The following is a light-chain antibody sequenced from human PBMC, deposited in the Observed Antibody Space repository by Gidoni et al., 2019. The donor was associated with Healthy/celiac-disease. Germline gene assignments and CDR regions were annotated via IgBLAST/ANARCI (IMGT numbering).Light chain of an antibody. J-gene: IGKJ2*01. CDR2: LGS. CDR1: QSLLHSNGYNY. CDR3: MQALQTPYT. V-gene: IGKV2-28*01. Sequence: DIVMTQSPLSLPVTPGEPVSISCRSSQSLLHSNGYNYLDWYLQKPGQSPQLLIYLGSNRASGVPDRFSGSGSGTDFTLKISRVEAEDVGVYYCMQALQTPYTFXQGTKLEIK.